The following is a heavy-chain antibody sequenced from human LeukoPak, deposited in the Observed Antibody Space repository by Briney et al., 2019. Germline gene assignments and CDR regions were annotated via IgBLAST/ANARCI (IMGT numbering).Heavy chain of an antibody. D-gene: IGHD3-22*01. CDR3: ARVGDSSGYYWDFDY. J-gene: IGHJ4*02. Sequence: PSETLSLTCTVSGGSISSYYWSWIRQPPGKGLEWIGYIYYSGSTYYNPSLKSRVTISVDTSKNQFSLKLSSVTAADTAVYYCARVGDSSGYYWDFDYWGQGTLVTVSS. CDR1: GGSISSYY. V-gene: IGHV4-59*12. CDR2: IYYSGST.